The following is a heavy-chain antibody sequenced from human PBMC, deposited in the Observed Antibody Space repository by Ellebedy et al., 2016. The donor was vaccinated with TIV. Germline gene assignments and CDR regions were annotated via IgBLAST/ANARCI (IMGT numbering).Heavy chain of an antibody. CDR2: ISRNGESS. J-gene: IGHJ6*03. Sequence: PGGSLRLSCTASDFTFSFYAMHWVRQTPGKGLEYVSGISRNGESSYYASSVKGRLTISRDNSKNTVYLQMGSLRAEDMAVYYCARSPNPYSDFLTQNFYYIDVWGKGTTVTVSS. CDR3: ARSPNPYSDFLTQNFYYIDV. CDR1: DFTFSFYA. V-gene: IGHV3-64*01. D-gene: IGHD3-9*01.